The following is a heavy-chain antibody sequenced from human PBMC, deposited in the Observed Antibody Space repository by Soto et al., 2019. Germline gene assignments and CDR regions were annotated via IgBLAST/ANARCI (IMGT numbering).Heavy chain of an antibody. CDR3: AIRVRGTSYYYYGMDV. V-gene: IGHV5-10-1*01. D-gene: IGHD3-10*01. CDR1: GYSFTSYW. CDR2: IDPSDSYT. J-gene: IGHJ6*02. Sequence: PGESLKISCKGSGYSFTSYWISWVRQIPGKGLEWMGRIDPSDSYTNYSPSFQGHVTISADKSISTAYLQWSSLKASDTAMYYCAIRVRGTSYYYYGMDVWGQGTTVTVSS.